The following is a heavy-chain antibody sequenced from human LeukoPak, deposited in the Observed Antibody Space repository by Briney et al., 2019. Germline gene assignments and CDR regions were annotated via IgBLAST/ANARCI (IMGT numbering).Heavy chain of an antibody. CDR2: ISGSGGST. Sequence: GGSLRLSRAASGFTFSSYAMSWVRQAPGKGLEWVSAISGSGGSTYYADSVKGRFTISRDNSKNTLYLQMNSLRAEDTAVYYCAKTPGSIQLWFVDYWGQGTLVTVSS. J-gene: IGHJ4*02. D-gene: IGHD5-18*01. V-gene: IGHV3-23*01. CDR3: AKTPGSIQLWFVDY. CDR1: GFTFSSYA.